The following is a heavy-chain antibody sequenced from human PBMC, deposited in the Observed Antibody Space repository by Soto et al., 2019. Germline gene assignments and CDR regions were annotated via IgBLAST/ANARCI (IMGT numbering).Heavy chain of an antibody. CDR3: ARGGRRSGSYADAFDI. J-gene: IGHJ3*02. D-gene: IGHD1-26*01. CDR1: GFTFSTYW. Sequence: PGGSLRLSCVASGFTFSTYWMSWVRQAPGKGLEWVANIKQDGSEKYYVDSVKGRFSISRDNAMNSLYLQMSSLRAEDTAVYYCARGGRRSGSYADAFDIWGQGTMVTVSS. V-gene: IGHV3-7*03. CDR2: IKQDGSEK.